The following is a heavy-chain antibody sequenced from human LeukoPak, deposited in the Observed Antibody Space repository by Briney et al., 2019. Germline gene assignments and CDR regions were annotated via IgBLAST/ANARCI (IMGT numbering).Heavy chain of an antibody. D-gene: IGHD3-10*01. Sequence: PSETLSLTCTVSGGAIRSHYWNWIRQPPGKGLEWIGYVSNSGNTNFNPSLKSRVSFSVDASKNLFSLKLGAVSAADTAVYYCARHFHYSSGNDYKDFWFFDLWGRGTLVTVSS. CDR2: VSNSGNT. V-gene: IGHV4-59*08. J-gene: IGHJ2*01. CDR3: ARHFHYSSGNDYKDFWFFDL. CDR1: GGAIRSHY.